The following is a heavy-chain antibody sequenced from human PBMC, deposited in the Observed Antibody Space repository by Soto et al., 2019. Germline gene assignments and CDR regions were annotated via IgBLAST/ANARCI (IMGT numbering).Heavy chain of an antibody. Sequence: QIQLVQSGAEVRKPGASVKVSCKASGYTFKSYGISWVRQTAGQGLEWLGWISAYNGDTKYAQNLQGIVSLTTDATTSSAYMELRSLRSDDTAVYYCARYFWSGQLPYYFDYWGQGTLVTVSS. CDR3: ARYFWSGQLPYYFDY. CDR1: GYTFKSYG. V-gene: IGHV1-18*01. J-gene: IGHJ4*02. CDR2: ISAYNGDT. D-gene: IGHD3-3*01.